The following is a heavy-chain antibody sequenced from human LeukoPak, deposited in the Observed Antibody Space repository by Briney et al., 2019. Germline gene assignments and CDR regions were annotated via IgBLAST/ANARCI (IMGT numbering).Heavy chain of an antibody. Sequence: ASVKVSCKVSGYTLTELSMHWVRQAPGKGLEWMGGFDPEDGETIYVQKFQGRVTMTEDTSTDTAYMELSSLRSEDTAVYYCATGLFIAAADHHDYWGQGTLVTVSS. V-gene: IGHV1-24*01. D-gene: IGHD6-13*01. CDR2: FDPEDGET. J-gene: IGHJ4*02. CDR3: ATGLFIAAADHHDY. CDR1: GYTLTELS.